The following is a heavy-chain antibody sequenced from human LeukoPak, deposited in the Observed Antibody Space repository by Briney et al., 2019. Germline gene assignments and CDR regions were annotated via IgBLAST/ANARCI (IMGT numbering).Heavy chain of an antibody. CDR3: ATPRSGSGSRTAPYFDY. D-gene: IGHD3-10*01. Sequence: ASVKVSCKASGYSFTGHYMLWVRQAPGQGLEWMGWINHHNGDTKYAQKFQGRVTMTRDTSISTAYMELSRLRSDDTAVYYCATPRSGSGSRTAPYFDYWGQGTLVTVSS. CDR2: INHHNGDT. J-gene: IGHJ4*02. CDR1: GYSFTGHY. V-gene: IGHV1-2*02.